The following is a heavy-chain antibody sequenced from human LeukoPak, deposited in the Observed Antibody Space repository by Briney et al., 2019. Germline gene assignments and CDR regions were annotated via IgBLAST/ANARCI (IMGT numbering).Heavy chain of an antibody. V-gene: IGHV4-59*01. D-gene: IGHD2-2*01. CDR3: ARDKRSYTCSSTSCYEYYYYYYGMDV. J-gene: IGHJ6*04. CDR1: GGSISSYY. CDR2: IYYSGST. Sequence: SETLSLTCTVSGGSISSYYWSWIRQPPGKGLEWIGYIYYSGSTNCNPSLKSRVTISVDTSKNQFSLKLSSVTAADTAVYYCARDKRSYTCSSTSCYEYYYYYYGMDVWGKGTTVTVSS.